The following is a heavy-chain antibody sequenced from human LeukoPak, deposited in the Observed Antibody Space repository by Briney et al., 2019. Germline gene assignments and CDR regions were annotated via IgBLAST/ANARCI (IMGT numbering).Heavy chain of an antibody. CDR2: IYYSGST. J-gene: IGHJ4*02. CDR1: GGSISSYY. CDR3: ASTRYSSSWLLFEY. V-gene: IGHV4-59*08. Sequence: PSETLSLTCTVSGGSISSYYWSWIRQPPGKGLEWIGYIYYSGSTNYNPSLKSRVTISVDPSKNQFSLKMSSVTAADTAMYYCASTRYSSSWLLFEYWGQGTLLTVSS. D-gene: IGHD6-13*01.